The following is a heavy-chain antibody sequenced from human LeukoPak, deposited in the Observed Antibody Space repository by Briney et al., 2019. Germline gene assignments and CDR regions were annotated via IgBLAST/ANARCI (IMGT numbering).Heavy chain of an antibody. CDR2: ISSASNTI. V-gene: IGHV3-48*01. D-gene: IGHD3-10*01. Sequence: GESLRLSCAASGFTFSSYSMNWVRQAPGKGLEWVSYISSASNTIYYADSVKGRFTISRDNAKNSLYLQMNSLRAEDTAMYYCARDGWFGDYDWFDPWGQGTLVTVSS. CDR3: ARDGWFGDYDWFDP. J-gene: IGHJ5*02. CDR1: GFTFSSYS.